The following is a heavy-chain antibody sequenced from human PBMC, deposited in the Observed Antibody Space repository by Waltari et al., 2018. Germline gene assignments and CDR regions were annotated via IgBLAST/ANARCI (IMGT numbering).Heavy chain of an antibody. Sequence: QVQLQESGPGLVKPSETLSLTCAVSGGSISSNYWSWIRQSPGKGLEWIGYIYGDSGSTSYNPSLKSRVTISTDTSKNQFSLKLSSVTAADTAVYYCARNFQLAAAGSLDYWGQGVLVTVSS. CDR1: GGSISSNY. CDR3: ARNFQLAAAGSLDY. CDR2: IYGDSGST. D-gene: IGHD6-13*01. V-gene: IGHV4-59*12. J-gene: IGHJ4*02.